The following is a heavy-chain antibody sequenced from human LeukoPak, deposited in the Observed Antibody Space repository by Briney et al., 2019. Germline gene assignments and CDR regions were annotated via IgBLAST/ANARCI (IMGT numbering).Heavy chain of an antibody. Sequence: PSETLSLTCTVSGGSNSSYYWSWIRQPPGKGLEWIGYIYYSGSTNYNPSLKSRVTISVDTSKNQFSLKLSSVTAADTAVYYCARQGYGDYEDYWGQGTLVTVSS. CDR1: GGSNSSYY. CDR2: IYYSGST. J-gene: IGHJ4*02. V-gene: IGHV4-59*08. CDR3: ARQGYGDYEDY. D-gene: IGHD4-17*01.